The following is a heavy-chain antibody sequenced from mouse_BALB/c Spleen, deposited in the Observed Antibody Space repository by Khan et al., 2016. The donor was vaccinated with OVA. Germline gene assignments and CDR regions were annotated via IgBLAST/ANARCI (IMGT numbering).Heavy chain of an antibody. CDR1: GFTFSDYY. Sequence: EVELVESGGGLVKPGGSLKLSCAASGFTFSDYYMYWVRQTPEKRLEWVATISDGGTSTYYPDSVKGRSTISRDNAKNSLYLQMSSLKSEDTAIFYCVRAGYGAFAYWGQGTLVTVSA. CDR3: VRAGYGAFAY. CDR2: ISDGGTST. J-gene: IGHJ3*01. V-gene: IGHV5-4*02. D-gene: IGHD1-1*02.